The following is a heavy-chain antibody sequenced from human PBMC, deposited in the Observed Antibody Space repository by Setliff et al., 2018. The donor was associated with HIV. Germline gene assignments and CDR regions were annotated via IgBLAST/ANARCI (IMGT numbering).Heavy chain of an antibody. D-gene: IGHD6-13*01. CDR3: ARGLNSSTWYYFDY. V-gene: IGHV4-34*01. CDR2: INHRGST. J-gene: IGHJ4*02. CDR1: GGSLSGYY. Sequence: SETLSLTCAVYGGSLSGYYCSWIRQPPGGGLEWIGQINHRGSTIYNPSLKSRVTISVDTSKNQFSLRLNSLTAADTAVYYCARGLNSSTWYYFDYWGQGTLVTVSS.